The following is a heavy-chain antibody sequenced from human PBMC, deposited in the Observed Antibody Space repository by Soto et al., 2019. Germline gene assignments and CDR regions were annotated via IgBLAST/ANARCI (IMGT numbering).Heavy chain of an antibody. Sequence: PGGSLRLSCAASGFTFSRDSMSWVRQAPGKGLEWVSSISSTTNYIYYADSMKGRFTVSRDNAKNSVYLDMNSLSAEDTAVYYCARESEDLTSNFDYWGQGTLVTVSS. CDR1: GFTFSRDS. CDR3: ARESEDLTSNFDY. V-gene: IGHV3-21*01. J-gene: IGHJ4*02. CDR2: ISSTTNYI.